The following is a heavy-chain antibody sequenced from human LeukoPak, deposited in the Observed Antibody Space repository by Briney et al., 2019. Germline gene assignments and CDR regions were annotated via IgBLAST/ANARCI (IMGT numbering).Heavy chain of an antibody. CDR3: ASSSGGLGAFDI. CDR2: ISYDGSNK. D-gene: IGHD3-16*01. J-gene: IGHJ3*02. Sequence: GGSLRLSCAASGFTFSSYAMHWVRRAPGKGLEWVAVISYDGSNKYYADSVKGRFTISRDNSKNTLYLQMNSLRAEDTAVYYCASSSGGLGAFDIWGQGTMVTVSS. V-gene: IGHV3-30-3*01. CDR1: GFTFSSYA.